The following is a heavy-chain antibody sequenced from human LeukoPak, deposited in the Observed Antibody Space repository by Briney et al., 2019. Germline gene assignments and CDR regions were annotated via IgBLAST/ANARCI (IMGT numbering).Heavy chain of an antibody. D-gene: IGHD3-10*01. V-gene: IGHV3-7*01. J-gene: IGHJ4*02. CDR3: ARVFSDYGSGRHRRNDY. CDR2: IKQDGSEK. Sequence: GGSLRLSCAASGFTFSSYWMSWVRQAPGKGLEWVANIKQDGSEKYYVDSVKGRFTISRDNAKNTLYLQMNSLRAEDAAVYYCARVFSDYGSGRHRRNDYWGQGTLVTVSS. CDR1: GFTFSSYW.